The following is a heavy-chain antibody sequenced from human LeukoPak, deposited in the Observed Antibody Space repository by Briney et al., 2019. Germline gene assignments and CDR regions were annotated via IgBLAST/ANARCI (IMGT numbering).Heavy chain of an antibody. Sequence: GASVKVSRKVSGYTLTELSMHWVRQAPGKGLEWMGGFDPEDGETIYAQKFQGRVTMTEDTSTDTAYMELSSLRSEDTAVYYCATKNRNYDILTGYYPSWGQGTLVAVSS. J-gene: IGHJ5*02. CDR3: ATKNRNYDILTGYYPS. CDR2: FDPEDGET. D-gene: IGHD3-9*01. CDR1: GYTLTELS. V-gene: IGHV1-24*01.